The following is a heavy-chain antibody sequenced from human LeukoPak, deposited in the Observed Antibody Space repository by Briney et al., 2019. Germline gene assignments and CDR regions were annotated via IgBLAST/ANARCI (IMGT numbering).Heavy chain of an antibody. J-gene: IGHJ4*01. CDR3: ARVFVSRGDYFDY. Sequence: PSETLSLTCTVSDGSISSYYWSWIRQPARKGREWIGRIYTSGSTKYNPSLKSRVSMSVDVSRNQFSLKLSSVTAADTAVYYCARVFVSRGDYFDYWGRGTLVTVSS. CDR1: DGSISSYY. CDR2: IYTSGST. D-gene: IGHD3-16*01. V-gene: IGHV4-4*07.